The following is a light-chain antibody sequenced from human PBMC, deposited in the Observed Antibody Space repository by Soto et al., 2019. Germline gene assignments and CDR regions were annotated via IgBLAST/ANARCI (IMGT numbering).Light chain of an antibody. J-gene: IGKJ2*01. CDR2: GAS. Sequence: EVVLTQSPGTLSLSPGERATLSCRATQTLSRSWLAWYQHKAGQAPRLLVSGASRRATGIPDRFSGGGAGTDFTLTISRLEPEDSATYYCQQAKSYPYTFGQGTKLEIK. CDR3: QQAKSYPYT. CDR1: QTLSRSW. V-gene: IGKV3-20*01.